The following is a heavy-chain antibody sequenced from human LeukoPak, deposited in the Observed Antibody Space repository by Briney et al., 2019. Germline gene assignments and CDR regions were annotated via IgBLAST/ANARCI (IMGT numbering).Heavy chain of an antibody. CDR2: INPNSGDT. J-gene: IGHJ5*02. CDR1: GYTFTDYY. Sequence: ASVKVSCKASGYTFTDYYINWVRQAPGQGLEWIGWINPNSGDTNYSQKFQDRVTMTRDTSIRTAYIELNFLRSDDTAVLYCARGDYYGSPKVVAAWGQGTLVTVSS. V-gene: IGHV1-2*02. D-gene: IGHD3-10*01. CDR3: ARGDYYGSPKVVAA.